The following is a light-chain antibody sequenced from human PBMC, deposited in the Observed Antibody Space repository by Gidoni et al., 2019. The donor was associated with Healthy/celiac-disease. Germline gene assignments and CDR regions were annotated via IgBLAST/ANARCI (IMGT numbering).Light chain of an antibody. Sequence: EIVFTQSPGTLSLSPGERATLSCRASQSVSSSYLAWYQQKPGQAPRLLIYGASSRATGIPDRFSGSGSGTDFTLTISRREHEDFAVYYCQQYGSSLYTFGQGTKLEIK. CDR1: QSVSSSY. J-gene: IGKJ2*01. V-gene: IGKV3-20*01. CDR3: QQYGSSLYT. CDR2: GAS.